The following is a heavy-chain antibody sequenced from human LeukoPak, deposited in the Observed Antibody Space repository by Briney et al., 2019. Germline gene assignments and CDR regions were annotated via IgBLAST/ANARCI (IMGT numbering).Heavy chain of an antibody. V-gene: IGHV3-21*01. D-gene: IGHD4-17*01. Sequence: GGSLRLSCAASGFTFSSYSMNWVRQAPGKGLEWVSSISSSSSYIYYADSVKGRFTISRDNAKNSLYLQMNSLRAEDTAVYYCARCFGDYHSFDYWGQGTLVTVSS. J-gene: IGHJ4*02. CDR3: ARCFGDYHSFDY. CDR2: ISSSSSYI. CDR1: GFTFSSYS.